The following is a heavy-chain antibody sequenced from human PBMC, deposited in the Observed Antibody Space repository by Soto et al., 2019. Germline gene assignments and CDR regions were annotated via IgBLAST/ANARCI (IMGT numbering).Heavy chain of an antibody. CDR1: GGSISSYY. CDR2: IYYSGST. J-gene: IGHJ4*02. Sequence: SETLSLTCTVSGGSISSYYWSWIRQPPGKGLEWIGYIYYSGSTNYNPSLKSRVTISVDTSKNQFSLKLSSVTAADMAVYYCARAPIAARSYYFDYWGQGTLVTVSS. V-gene: IGHV4-59*01. D-gene: IGHD6-6*01. CDR3: ARAPIAARSYYFDY.